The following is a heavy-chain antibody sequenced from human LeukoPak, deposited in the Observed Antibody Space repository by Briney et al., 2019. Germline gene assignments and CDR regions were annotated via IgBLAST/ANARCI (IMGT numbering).Heavy chain of an antibody. CDR3: TGIAVADPLSSDY. D-gene: IGHD6-19*01. J-gene: IGHJ4*02. Sequence: GASVKVSCKASGYTFTGYYMHWVRQAPGQGLEWMGWINPNSGGTNYAQKFQGRVTMTRDTSISTAYMELSRLRSDDTAVYYCTGIAVADPLSSDYWGQGTLVTVSS. CDR2: INPNSGGT. V-gene: IGHV1-2*02. CDR1: GYTFTGYY.